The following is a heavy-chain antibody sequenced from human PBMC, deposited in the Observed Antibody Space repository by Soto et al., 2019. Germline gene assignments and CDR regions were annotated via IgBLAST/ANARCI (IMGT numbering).Heavy chain of an antibody. D-gene: IGHD6-19*01. J-gene: IGHJ4*02. CDR3: ARVFGLVDVVSIDY. CDR2: IYYSGST. CDR1: GGSISSGDYY. V-gene: IGHV4-30-4*01. Sequence: SETLSLTCTVSGGSISSGDYYWSWIRQPPGKGLEWIGYIYYSGSTYYNPSLKSRVTISVDTSKNQFSLKLSSVTAADTAVYYCARVFGLVDVVSIDYWGQGTLVTVSS.